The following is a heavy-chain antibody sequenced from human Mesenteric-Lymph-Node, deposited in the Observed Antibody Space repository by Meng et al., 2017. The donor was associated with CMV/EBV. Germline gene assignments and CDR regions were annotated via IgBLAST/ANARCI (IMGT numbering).Heavy chain of an antibody. CDR1: GFTFSTYE. V-gene: IGHV3-7*01. CDR3: ARDWGVTEKGIDY. D-gene: IGHD3-10*01. CDR2: IKEDGTEK. Sequence: GESLKISCAASGFTFSTYEVNWVRQAPGKGLEWVANIKEDGTEKHYVDSVKGRFTISRDNTKKSLYMQMNSLRAEDTAMYYCARDWGVTEKGIDYWGQGTMVTVSS. J-gene: IGHJ4*02.